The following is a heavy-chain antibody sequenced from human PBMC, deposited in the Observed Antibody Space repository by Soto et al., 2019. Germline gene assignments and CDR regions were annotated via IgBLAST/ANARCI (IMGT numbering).Heavy chain of an antibody. J-gene: IGHJ2*01. CDR3: AVGIAVARGYFYL. Sequence: EVQLVESGGGLVQPGGSLRLSCAASGFRFSSYSMNWVRQAPGKGPEWVSYIDHSSSSVRYVDSVEGRFTISRDNAKDSLSLQMDSLRVEDTAMYYCAVGIAVARGYFYLWGRGTLVTVSS. D-gene: IGHD6-19*01. CDR1: GFRFSSYS. V-gene: IGHV3-48*04. CDR2: IDHSSSSV.